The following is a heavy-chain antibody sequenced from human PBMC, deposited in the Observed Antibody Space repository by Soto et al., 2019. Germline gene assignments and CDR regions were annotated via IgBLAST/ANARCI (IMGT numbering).Heavy chain of an antibody. D-gene: IGHD6-13*01. CDR3: AIGGIAAAGKSYYYGMDV. CDR2: INTYNGNT. CDR1: GYTFTTYD. V-gene: IGHV1-18*04. Sequence: XSVKVSCKASGYTFTTYDINWVRQAPGQALEWVGWINTYNGNTNYAQKLQGRITMTTDTSTSTAYMELRSLRSDDTAVYYCAIGGIAAAGKSYYYGMDVWGQGTTVTVSS. J-gene: IGHJ6*02.